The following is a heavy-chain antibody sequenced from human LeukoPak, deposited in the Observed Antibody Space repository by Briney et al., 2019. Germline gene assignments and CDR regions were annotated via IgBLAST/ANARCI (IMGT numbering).Heavy chain of an antibody. CDR1: GFTFSNAW. Sequence: GGSLRLSCAASGFTFSNAWMSWVRQAPGKGLEWVSSISSSSSYIYYADSVKGRFTISRDNAKNSLYLQMNSLRAEDTAVYYCAREFWSGYYDYWGQGTLVTVSS. CDR2: ISSSSSYI. CDR3: AREFWSGYYDY. D-gene: IGHD3-3*01. J-gene: IGHJ4*02. V-gene: IGHV3-21*01.